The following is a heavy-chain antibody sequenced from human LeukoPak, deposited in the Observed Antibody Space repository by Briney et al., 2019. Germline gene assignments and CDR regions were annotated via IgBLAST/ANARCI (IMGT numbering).Heavy chain of an antibody. V-gene: IGHV4-34*01. CDR1: GGSFSGYY. CDR3: AGSGKAYY. Sequence: KPSETLSLTCAVYGGSFSGYYWSWLRQPPGKGLEWIGEINHSGSTNYNPSLKSRVTMSLDTSKNQFSLKLSSVTAADTAVYYCAGSGKAYYWGQGTLVTVSS. CDR2: INHSGST. D-gene: IGHD2-15*01. J-gene: IGHJ4*02.